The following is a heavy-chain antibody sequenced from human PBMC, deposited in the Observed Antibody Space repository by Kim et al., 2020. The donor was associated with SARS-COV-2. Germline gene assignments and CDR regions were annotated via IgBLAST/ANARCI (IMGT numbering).Heavy chain of an antibody. D-gene: IGHD1-1*01. CDR3: AKERTYSYHFDF. V-gene: IGHV3-30*18. Sequence: VGSLRLSCAASGFRFSTYGMHWVRQAPGKGLEWVALISNDGSNKYYADSVKGRFTISRDNSGKTLYLQMNSLRADDTAVYYCAKERTYSYHFDFWGQGTLFTVSS. CDR1: GFRFSTYG. CDR2: ISNDGSNK. J-gene: IGHJ4*02.